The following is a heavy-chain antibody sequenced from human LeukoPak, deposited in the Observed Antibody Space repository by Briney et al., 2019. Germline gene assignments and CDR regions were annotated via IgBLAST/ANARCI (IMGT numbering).Heavy chain of an antibody. CDR3: ARDIGNSGFNLDY. CDR2: IWHDGGRK. Sequence: PGRSLRLSCVVSGFTFSTHGFHWVRQAPGKVLDWVSVIWHDGGRKEYADSVRGRFTISRDNSNLYLQMNSLRAEDTAIYYCARDIGNSGFNLDYWGQGTPVTVSS. J-gene: IGHJ4*02. D-gene: IGHD5-12*01. CDR1: GFTFSTHG. V-gene: IGHV3-33*01.